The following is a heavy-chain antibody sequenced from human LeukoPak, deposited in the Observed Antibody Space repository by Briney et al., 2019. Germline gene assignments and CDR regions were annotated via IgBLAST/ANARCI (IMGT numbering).Heavy chain of an antibody. Sequence: SETLSLTCAVSGYSISSGYYWGWIRQPPGKGRGCIGSIYHSRSPYYIPSIKSRVTISVDTSKNQFSLKLSSVTAADTAVYYCARLVSGGIDYWGQGTLVTVSS. J-gene: IGHJ4*02. CDR1: GYSISSGYY. CDR3: ARLVSGGIDY. CDR2: IYHSRSP. V-gene: IGHV4-38-2*01. D-gene: IGHD6-13*01.